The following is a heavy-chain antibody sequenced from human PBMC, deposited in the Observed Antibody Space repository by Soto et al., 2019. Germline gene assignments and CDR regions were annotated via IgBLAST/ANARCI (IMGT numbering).Heavy chain of an antibody. CDR3: ARDPFGYYVNYFDN. CDR2: ISGSGGST. Sequence: GGSLRLSCAASGFTFSSYAMGWVRQAPGKGLEWVSGISGSGGSTYYADSVKGRFTISRDDSKNTLYLQMNSLRAEDTAIFYCARDPFGYYVNYFDNWGQGTLVTVSS. J-gene: IGHJ4*02. V-gene: IGHV3-23*01. CDR1: GFTFSSYA. D-gene: IGHD1-26*01.